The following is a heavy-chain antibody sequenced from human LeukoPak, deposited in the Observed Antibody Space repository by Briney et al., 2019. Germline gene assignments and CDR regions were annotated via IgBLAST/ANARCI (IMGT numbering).Heavy chain of an antibody. CDR2: IKQDGSEK. J-gene: IGHJ6*02. V-gene: IGHV3-7*03. D-gene: IGHD3-16*02. Sequence: GGSLRLSCVASGFTFGKYWMSWVRQAPGKGLEWVANIKQDGSEKYYVDSVKGRFTISRDNAKNSLYLQMNSLRAEDTAVYYCARDRTEETYDYVWGSYRPSYYYYGMDVWGQGTTVTVSS. CDR1: GFTFGKYW. CDR3: ARDRTEETYDYVWGSYRPSYYYYGMDV.